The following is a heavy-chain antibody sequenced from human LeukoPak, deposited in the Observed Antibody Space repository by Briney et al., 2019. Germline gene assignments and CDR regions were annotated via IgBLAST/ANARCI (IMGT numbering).Heavy chain of an antibody. CDR3: ATTSSSWTRFSEAPLLDAFDI. J-gene: IGHJ3*02. CDR1: GGSFSGYY. CDR2: INHSGST. D-gene: IGHD6-13*01. V-gene: IGHV4-34*01. Sequence: SETLSLTCAVYGGSFSGYYWSWIRQPPGKGLEWIGEINHSGSTNYNPSLKSRVTISVDTSKNQFSLKLSSVTAADTAVYYCATTSSSWTRFSEAPLLDAFDIWGQGTMVTVSS.